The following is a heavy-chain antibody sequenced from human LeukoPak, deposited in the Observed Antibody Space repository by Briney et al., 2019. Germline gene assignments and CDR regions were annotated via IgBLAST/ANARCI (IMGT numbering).Heavy chain of an antibody. CDR1: GFIFSNYE. CDR2: ISRSGDTI. V-gene: IGHV3-48*03. J-gene: IGHJ4*02. CDR3: ARAGGFLEWLFQLDY. D-gene: IGHD3-3*01. Sequence: PGGSLRLSCAASGFIFSNYEMNWVRQAPGKGLEWVSYISRSGDTIYYADSVKGRFTISRDNARNSRYLQMNSLTAEDTAIYYCARAGGFLEWLFQLDYWGQGTLVTVSS.